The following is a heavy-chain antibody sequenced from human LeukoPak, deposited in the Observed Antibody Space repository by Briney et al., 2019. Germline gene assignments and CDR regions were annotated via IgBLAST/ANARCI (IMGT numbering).Heavy chain of an antibody. Sequence: SETLSLTCTVSGGSISSGGYYWSWIRQHPGKGLEWIGYIYYSGSAYYNPSLKSRVTISVDTSKNQFSLKLSSVTAADTAVYYCARRYCSSTSCYTNWFDPWGQGTLVTVSS. V-gene: IGHV4-31*03. CDR2: IYYSGSA. D-gene: IGHD2-2*02. J-gene: IGHJ5*02. CDR1: GGSISSGGYY. CDR3: ARRYCSSTSCYTNWFDP.